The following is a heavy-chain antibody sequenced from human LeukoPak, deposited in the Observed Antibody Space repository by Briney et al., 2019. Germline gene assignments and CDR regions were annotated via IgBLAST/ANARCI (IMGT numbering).Heavy chain of an antibody. CDR3: ARGRYDSSSYQYYFDY. D-gene: IGHD6-13*01. J-gene: IGHJ4*02. CDR1: GGTFSSYA. V-gene: IGHV1-69*01. Sequence: SVKVSCKASGGTFSSYAISWVRPAPGQGLEWMGGIIPIFGTANYAQKFQGRVTITADESTSTAYMELSSLRSEDTAVYYCARGRYDSSSYQYYFDYWGQGTLVTVSS. CDR2: IIPIFGTA.